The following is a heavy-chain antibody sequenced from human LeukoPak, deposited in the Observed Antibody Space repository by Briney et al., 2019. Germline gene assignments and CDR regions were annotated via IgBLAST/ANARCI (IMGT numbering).Heavy chain of an antibody. CDR2: IYHSGST. CDR3: ARRSSGRYYSDYFDY. J-gene: IGHJ4*02. V-gene: IGHV4-38-2*01. Sequence: PSETLSLTCAVSGYSISSGYYWGWIRQPPGKGLEWIGSIYHSGSTYYNPSLKSRVTISVDTSKNQFSLKLSSVTAADTAVYYCARRSSGRYYSDYFDYWGQGTLVTVSS. CDR1: GYSISSGYY. D-gene: IGHD1-26*01.